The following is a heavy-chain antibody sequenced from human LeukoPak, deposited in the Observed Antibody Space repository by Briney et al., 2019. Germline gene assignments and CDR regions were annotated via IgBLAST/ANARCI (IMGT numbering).Heavy chain of an antibody. D-gene: IGHD3-10*01. J-gene: IGHJ4*02. Sequence: SETLSLTCTVSGESISGFYWNWIRQPPGKGLEWIGYIHYTGSVNYNPSLKSRGTISVDMSKNHFSLKLSSVTAADTAVYYCAAHSYYYGSGSLDYWGQGALVTVSS. V-gene: IGHV4-59*08. CDR1: GESISGFY. CDR2: IHYTGSV. CDR3: AAHSYYYGSGSLDY.